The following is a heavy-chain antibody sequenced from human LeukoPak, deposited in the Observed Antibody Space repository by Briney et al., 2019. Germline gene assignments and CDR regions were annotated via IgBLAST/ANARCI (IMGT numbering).Heavy chain of an antibody. V-gene: IGHV4-59*11. Sequence: PSETLSLTCAVSDDSFSSHYWTWVRQPPGKGLEWIGYISYIGSTNYNPSLKSRVTISIDTSRNQFSLKLSSVTAADTAVYYCARDLVTVTKGFDIWGQGTMVSVSS. J-gene: IGHJ3*02. CDR1: DDSFSSHY. CDR2: ISYIGST. D-gene: IGHD4-17*01. CDR3: ARDLVTVTKGFDI.